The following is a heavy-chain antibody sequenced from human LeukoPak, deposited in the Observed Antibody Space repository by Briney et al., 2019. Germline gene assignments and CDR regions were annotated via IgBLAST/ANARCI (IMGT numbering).Heavy chain of an antibody. Sequence: SETLSLTCTVSGGSISNYFWSWIRQPPGKGLGWIGFITYSGSTDHNPSLRSRVTISVDASKNQFSLKLTSVTAADTAVYYCVGLTASGWYQVVYWGQGTLVTVSS. V-gene: IGHV4-59*01. J-gene: IGHJ4*02. D-gene: IGHD6-19*01. CDR3: VGLTASGWYQVVY. CDR1: GGSISNYF. CDR2: ITYSGST.